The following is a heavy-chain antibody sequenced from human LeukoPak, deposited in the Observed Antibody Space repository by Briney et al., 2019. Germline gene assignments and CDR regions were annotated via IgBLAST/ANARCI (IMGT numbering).Heavy chain of an antibody. D-gene: IGHD3-3*01. CDR2: ISGSGGST. CDR3: AKASDDFWSGYPSDY. CDR1: GFTCSSYA. J-gene: IGHJ4*02. Sequence: GGSLRLSCAASGFTCSSYAIIWVRQAPGKGLELVSAISGSGGSTYYADSVKGRFTISRDNSKNTLYLQMDSLRAEDTAVYYCAKASDDFWSGYPSDYWGQGTLVTVSS. V-gene: IGHV3-23*01.